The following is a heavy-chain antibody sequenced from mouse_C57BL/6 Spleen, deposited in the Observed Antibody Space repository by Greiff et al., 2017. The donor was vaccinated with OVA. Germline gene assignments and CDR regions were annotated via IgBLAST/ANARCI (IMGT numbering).Heavy chain of an antibody. D-gene: IGHD1-1*01. CDR1: GYSITSASY. CDR2: ISYDVSN. J-gene: IGHJ2*01. CDR3: ARDRYYGTFDY. Sequence: VQLQESGPGLVKPSQSLSLTCSVTGYSITSASYWNCIRHLPGNHLEWMGHISYDVSNNYNPSLKNRISITRDTSKNQFFLKLNSVTTEDTATYYCARDRYYGTFDYWGQGTTLTVSS. V-gene: IGHV3-6*01.